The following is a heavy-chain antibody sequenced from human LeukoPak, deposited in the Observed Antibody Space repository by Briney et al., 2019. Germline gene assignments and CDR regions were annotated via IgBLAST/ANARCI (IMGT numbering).Heavy chain of an antibody. CDR1: GFTFSSYG. J-gene: IGHJ4*02. CDR2: ISYDGSDK. Sequence: GGSLRLSCAASGFTFSSYGMHWVRHAPGKGLELVAVISYDGSDKYYADSVKGRFTIARDNSKNTLYLQMNSLRAEDTAVYYCAKDALGGVFLDYWGQGTLVTVSS. V-gene: IGHV3-30*18. D-gene: IGHD3-16*01. CDR3: AKDALGGVFLDY.